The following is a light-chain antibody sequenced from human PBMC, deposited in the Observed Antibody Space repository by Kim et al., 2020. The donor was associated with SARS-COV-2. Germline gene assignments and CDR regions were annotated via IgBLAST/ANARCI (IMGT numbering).Light chain of an antibody. CDR2: QDS. V-gene: IGLV3-1*01. CDR3: QAWDSSTFYV. J-gene: IGLJ1*01. CDR1: KLGDKY. Sequence: VSQGQTARITCSGDKLGDKYACWYQQKPGQSPVLVIYQDSKRPSGIPERFSGSNSGNTATLTISGTQAMDEADYYCQAWDSSTFYVFGTGTKVTVL.